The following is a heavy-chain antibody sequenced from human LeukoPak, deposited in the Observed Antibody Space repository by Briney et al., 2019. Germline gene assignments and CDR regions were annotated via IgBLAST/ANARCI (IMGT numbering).Heavy chain of an antibody. Sequence: GGSLRLSCAASGFIVSSTSMSWVRQAPGKGLEWVSLLYGGGSTYYADSVKGRFTISRDNSKNTLYLQMNSPRAEDTAVYYCARGGSYASFGFDYWGQGTLVTVSS. CDR2: LYGGGST. J-gene: IGHJ4*02. CDR1: GFIVSSTS. V-gene: IGHV3-53*01. CDR3: ARGGSYASFGFDY. D-gene: IGHD1-26*01.